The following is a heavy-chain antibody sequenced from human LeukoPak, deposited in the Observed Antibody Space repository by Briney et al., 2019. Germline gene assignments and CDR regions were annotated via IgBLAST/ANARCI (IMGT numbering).Heavy chain of an antibody. D-gene: IGHD4-23*01. CDR2: ISYDGSNK. Sequence: GSLRLSCAASGFTFSSYGMHWVRQAPGKGLEWVAVISYDGSNKYYADSVKGRFTISRDNSKNTLYLQMNSLRAEDTAVYYCAKDYLDYGGANYYYYGMDVWGQGTTVTVSS. V-gene: IGHV3-30*18. CDR3: AKDYLDYGGANYYYYGMDV. CDR1: GFTFSSYG. J-gene: IGHJ6*02.